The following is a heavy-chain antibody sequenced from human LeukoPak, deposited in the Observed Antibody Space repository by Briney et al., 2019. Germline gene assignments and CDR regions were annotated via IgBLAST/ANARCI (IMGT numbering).Heavy chain of an antibody. CDR1: GGSISSGDYY. J-gene: IGHJ5*02. CDR3: ARDLGYGSVWFDP. CDR2: IYYSGST. Sequence: SQTLSLTCTVSGGSISSGDYYWSWIRQPPGKGLEWIGYIYYSGSTYYNPSLKSRVTISVDTSKNQFSLKLSSVTAADTAVYYCARDLGYGSVWFDPWGQGTLVTVSS. D-gene: IGHD3-10*01. V-gene: IGHV4-30-4*08.